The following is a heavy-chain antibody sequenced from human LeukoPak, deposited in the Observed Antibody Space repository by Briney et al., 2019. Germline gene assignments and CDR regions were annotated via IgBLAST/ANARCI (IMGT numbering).Heavy chain of an antibody. CDR3: ARGMEYYYGNSGYYFDY. V-gene: IGHV4-31*03. CDR1: GGSISSGGYY. Sequence: SQTLSLTCTVSGGSISSGGYYWSWIRQYPGKGLEWIGYIYHTGSTYYNPSLQSRVSISLDMSKNQFSLKLTSVTAADTAVYYCARGMEYYYGNSGYYFDYWGQGALVTVSS. J-gene: IGHJ4*02. CDR2: IYHTGST. D-gene: IGHD3-22*01.